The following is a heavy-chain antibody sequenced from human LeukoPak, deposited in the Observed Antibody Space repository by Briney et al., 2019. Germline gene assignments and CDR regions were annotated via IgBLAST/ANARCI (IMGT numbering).Heavy chain of an antibody. J-gene: IGHJ4*02. V-gene: IGHV3-7*01. CDR3: ARDKSIMITFGGVIVSY. D-gene: IGHD3-16*02. Sequence: GGSLRLSCAASGFTFSSYWMSWVRQAPGKGLEWVANIKQDGSEKYYVDSVKGRFTISRDNAKNSLYLQMNSLRAEDTDVYYCARDKSIMITFGGVIVSYWGQGTLVTVSS. CDR1: GFTFSSYW. CDR2: IKQDGSEK.